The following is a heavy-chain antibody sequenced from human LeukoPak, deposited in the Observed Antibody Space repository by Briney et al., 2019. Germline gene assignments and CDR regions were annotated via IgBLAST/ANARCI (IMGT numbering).Heavy chain of an antibody. J-gene: IGHJ3*01. CDR2: VYYTGST. D-gene: IGHD6-13*01. Sequence: SETLSLTCTVSGGSISSYYWSWVRQPPGKGLEWIGFVYYTGSTNYSPSLKSRVTISVDTSKNQFSLKLRSVTAADTAVYYCAGISSSNWYNERGAFDVWGQGTMVTVSS. CDR1: GGSISSYY. CDR3: AGISSSNWYNERGAFDV. V-gene: IGHV4-59*01.